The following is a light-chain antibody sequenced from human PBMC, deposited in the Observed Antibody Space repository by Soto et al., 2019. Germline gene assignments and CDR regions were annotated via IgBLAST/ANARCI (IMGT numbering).Light chain of an antibody. CDR3: QHYSSSRWT. Sequence: EIVMTQSPATLSVSPGERSTLSCRASQSVSSNYLAWYQQKPGQDPWLLIYGASTRATGIPDRFSCSASGTDFTLSISRLDSEEFAVYFCQHYSSSRWTFGQGTKVDIK. CDR2: GAS. V-gene: IGKV3-20*01. CDR1: QSVSSNY. J-gene: IGKJ1*01.